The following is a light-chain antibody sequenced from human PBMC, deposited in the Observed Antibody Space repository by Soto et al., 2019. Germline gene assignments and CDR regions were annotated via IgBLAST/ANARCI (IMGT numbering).Light chain of an antibody. J-gene: IGLJ3*02. Sequence: QSVLTQPPSVSGAPGQGVTISCTGSNSNIGAGSHVHWYQHFPGAAPRLLIYGNNNRPSGVPARFSASKSDTSASLAITGLQADDEADYYRQSFDNSLTHPVFGGGTKLTVL. CDR1: NSNIGAGSH. V-gene: IGLV1-40*01. CDR2: GNN. CDR3: QSFDNSLTHPV.